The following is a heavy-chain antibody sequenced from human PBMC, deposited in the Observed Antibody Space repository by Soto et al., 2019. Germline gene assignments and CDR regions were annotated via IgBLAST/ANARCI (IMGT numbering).Heavy chain of an antibody. V-gene: IGHV1-69*12. J-gene: IGHJ5*02. D-gene: IGHD3-3*01. CDR1: GGTFGNTA. CDR3: ARDGDPGSSFWSGPLGGGRFDP. CDR2: IVPLFGTA. Sequence: QVQLVQSGAEVKEPGSSVNVSCKTSGGTFGNTAVTWVRQVPGQGLEWIGGIVPLFGTANYAQKFRGRVMITADEAPSTAYMDLGSLRSDDTAIYYCARDGDPGSSFWSGPLGGGRFDPWGQGTLVTVSS.